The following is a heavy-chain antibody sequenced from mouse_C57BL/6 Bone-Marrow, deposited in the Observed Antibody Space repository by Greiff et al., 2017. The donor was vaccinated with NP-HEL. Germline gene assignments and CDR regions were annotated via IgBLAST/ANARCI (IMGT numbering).Heavy chain of an antibody. CDR1: GFTFSSYT. Sequence: EVKLMESGGGLVKPGGSLKLSCAASGFTFSSYTMSWVRQTPEKRLEWVATISGGGGNTYYPDSVKGRFTISRDNAKNTLYLQMSSLRSEDTALYYCARLHYYYGSSYVDYWGQGTTLTVSS. CDR3: ARLHYYYGSSYVDY. D-gene: IGHD1-1*01. J-gene: IGHJ2*01. V-gene: IGHV5-9*01. CDR2: ISGGGGNT.